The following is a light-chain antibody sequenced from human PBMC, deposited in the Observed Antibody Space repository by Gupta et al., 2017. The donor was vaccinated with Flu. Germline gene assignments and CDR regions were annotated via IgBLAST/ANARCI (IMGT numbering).Light chain of an antibody. J-gene: IGKJ4*01. CDR2: DAS. CDR1: QSVSIY. CDR3: QQRTTWPLT. V-gene: IGKV3-11*01. Sequence: GDRATLSCRASQSVSIYLAWYQQKLGQAPRLLIYDASTRATGIPAKFSGSGSGTDFTLTISSLEPEDFAVYYCQQRTTWPLTFGGGTKVEIK.